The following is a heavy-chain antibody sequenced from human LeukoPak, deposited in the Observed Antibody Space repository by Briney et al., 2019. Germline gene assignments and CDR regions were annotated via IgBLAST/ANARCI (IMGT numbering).Heavy chain of an antibody. CDR2: TYYRSKWYY. D-gene: IGHD5-24*01. Sequence: SQTLSLTCAISGDSVSSISVAWNWNRQSPSRGLEWLGRTYYRSKWYYEYAVSVKGRININPDPSKNQFSLQLNSVTPEDTAVYYCARDFGARGWLQLVYSYYYYYGMDVWGQGTTVTVSS. CDR3: ARDFGARGWLQLVYSYYYYYGMDV. V-gene: IGHV6-1*01. CDR1: GDSVSSISVA. J-gene: IGHJ6*02.